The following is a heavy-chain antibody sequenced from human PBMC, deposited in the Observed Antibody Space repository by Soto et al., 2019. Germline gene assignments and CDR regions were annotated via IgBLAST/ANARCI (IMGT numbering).Heavy chain of an antibody. CDR3: ARLYVEMATISWFDP. V-gene: IGHV4-39*01. J-gene: IGHJ5*02. Sequence: PSETLSLTCTVSGGSISSSSYYWGWIRQPPGKGLEWIGSIYYSGSTYYNPSLKSRVTISVDTSKNQFSLKLSSVTAADTAVYYCARLYVEMATISWFDPWGQGTLVTVYS. D-gene: IGHD5-12*01. CDR1: GGSISSSSYY. CDR2: IYYSGST.